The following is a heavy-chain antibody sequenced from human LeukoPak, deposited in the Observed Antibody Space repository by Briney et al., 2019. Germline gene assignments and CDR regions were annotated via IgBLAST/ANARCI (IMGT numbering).Heavy chain of an antibody. Sequence: SETLSLTCAVYGGPFSGYYWTWIRQPPGTGLEWIGEINDSGSTNYNPSLKSRVTISVDTSKNQFSLKLSSVTAADTAVYYCARDDPLTESGSYYSGHGWFDPWGQGTLVTVSS. V-gene: IGHV4-34*01. CDR1: GGPFSGYY. J-gene: IGHJ5*02. D-gene: IGHD1-26*01. CDR3: ARDDPLTESGSYYSGHGWFDP. CDR2: INDSGST.